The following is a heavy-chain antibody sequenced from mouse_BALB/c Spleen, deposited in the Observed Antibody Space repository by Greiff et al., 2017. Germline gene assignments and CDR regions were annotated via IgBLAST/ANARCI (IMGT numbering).Heavy chain of an antibody. CDR3: ARALTTPFAY. J-gene: IGHJ3*01. Sequence: VQGVESGPGLVAPSQSLSITCTVSGFSLTSYGVHWVRQPPGKGLEWLGVIWAGGSTNYNSALMSRLSISKDNSKSQVFLKMNSLQTDDTAMYYCARALTTPFAYWGQGTLVTVSA. V-gene: IGHV2-9*02. CDR1: GFSLTSYG. CDR2: IWAGGST. D-gene: IGHD2-12*01.